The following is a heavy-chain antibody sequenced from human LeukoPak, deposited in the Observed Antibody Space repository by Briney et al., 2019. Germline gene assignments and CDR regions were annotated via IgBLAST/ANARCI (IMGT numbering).Heavy chain of an antibody. CDR1: GFTFTSYD. V-gene: IGHV3-48*02. D-gene: IGHD3-22*01. J-gene: IGHJ1*01. CDR3: ARNTGGTAYYDN. CDR2: IDTIASDI. Sequence: PGGSLRLSCAASGFTFTSYDMNWVRQAPGKGLAWLSYIDTIASDIHYADSAKGRFTISRDNAENSVFLQMNNLRDEDTAVYYCARNTGGTAYYDNWGQGTLVTVSS.